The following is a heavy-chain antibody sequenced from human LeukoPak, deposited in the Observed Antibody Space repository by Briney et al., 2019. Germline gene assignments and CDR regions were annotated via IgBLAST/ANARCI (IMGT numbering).Heavy chain of an antibody. D-gene: IGHD1-14*01. CDR2: IYYSGIT. Sequence: ASETLSLTCTVSGGSISSSSYYWGWIRQPPGKGLEWIGSIYYSGITYYNPSLKSRVTISLDTSKNQFSLKLSSVTAADTAVYYCARLFRGTTDLFDPWGQGTLVTVSS. CDR1: GGSISSSSYY. V-gene: IGHV4-39*01. CDR3: ARLFRGTTDLFDP. J-gene: IGHJ5*02.